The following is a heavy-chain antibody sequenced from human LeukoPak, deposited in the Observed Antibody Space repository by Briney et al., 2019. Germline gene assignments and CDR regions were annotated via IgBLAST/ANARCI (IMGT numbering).Heavy chain of an antibody. J-gene: IGHJ4*02. Sequence: GEPLKSSCNGSAYSFTSYCIVWVGHMPRKGLEWMGIIFPGDADTRYSPSIQGHVTISPEKSISTAYLQWSSLNGSDSAMYYCERRSRDGYNYDYWGQGTLVTVSS. V-gene: IGHV5-51*01. CDR3: ERRSRDGYNYDY. D-gene: IGHD5-24*01. CDR1: AYSFTSYC. CDR2: IFPGDADT.